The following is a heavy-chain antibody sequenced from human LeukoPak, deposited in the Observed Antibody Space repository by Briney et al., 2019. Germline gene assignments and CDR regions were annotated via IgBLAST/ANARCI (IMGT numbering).Heavy chain of an antibody. V-gene: IGHV3-23*01. CDR1: GFTFSSYA. J-gene: IGHJ4*02. Sequence: GGSLRLSCAASGFTFSSYAMSWVRQAPGKGLEWASTISASGGSTYYADSVKGRFTISRDSSKNTLYLQMNSLRAEDTAVYYCAKVTRFLMYYFDYWGQGTLVTVSS. CDR2: ISASGGST. CDR3: AKVTRFLMYYFDY. D-gene: IGHD2/OR15-2a*01.